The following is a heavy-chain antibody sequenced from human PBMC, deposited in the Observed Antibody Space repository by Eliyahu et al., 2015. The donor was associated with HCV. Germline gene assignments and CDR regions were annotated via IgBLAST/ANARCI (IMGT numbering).Heavy chain of an antibody. J-gene: IGHJ4*02. CDR3: ARQVPNSCGGDRCYEDY. V-gene: IGHV4-38-2*01. Sequence: QVQLQESGPGLVKPSETLSLTCAVSGYSIGSGYYWXWVRQPPGKGLEWIGSXFRSGSPDYNPSLRSRVTISVDTSKNQFSLKLSSVTAADTAIYYCARQVPNSCGGDRCYEDYWGQGTLVTVSS. CDR2: XFRSGSP. D-gene: IGHD2-15*01. CDR1: GYSIGSGYY.